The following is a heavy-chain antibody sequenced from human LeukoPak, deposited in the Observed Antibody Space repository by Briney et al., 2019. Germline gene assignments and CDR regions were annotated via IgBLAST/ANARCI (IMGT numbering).Heavy chain of an antibody. CDR1: GFTFSSYG. CDR3: AKPAQWLVIDS. Sequence: PGGSLRLSCAASGFTFSSYGMHWVRQAPGKGLEWVAFVSYDGSNKYYVDSVKGRFTISRDNSKNTLYLQMNSLRAEDTAVYYCAKPAQWLVIDSWGQGTLVTVSS. V-gene: IGHV3-30*18. CDR2: VSYDGSNK. D-gene: IGHD6-19*01. J-gene: IGHJ4*02.